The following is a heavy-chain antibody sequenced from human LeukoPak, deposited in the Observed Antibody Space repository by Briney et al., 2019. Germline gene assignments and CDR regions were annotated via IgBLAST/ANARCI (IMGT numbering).Heavy chain of an antibody. CDR2: IKQDGSEK. J-gene: IGHJ4*02. CDR3: ARDSSWAL. V-gene: IGHV3-7*03. CDR1: GLTFSSYW. D-gene: IGHD1-26*01. Sequence: GGSLRLSCAASGLTFSSYWMSWVRQAPGKGLEWVANIKQDGSEKYYVDSVKGRFTISRDNAKNSLYLQMNSLRAEDTAVYDCARDSSWALWGQGTLVTVSS.